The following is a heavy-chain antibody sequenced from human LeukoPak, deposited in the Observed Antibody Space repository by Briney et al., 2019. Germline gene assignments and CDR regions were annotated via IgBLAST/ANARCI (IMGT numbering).Heavy chain of an antibody. CDR3: ARVECSSTSCYVFQGAFDI. CDR1: GDSISSSNCY. D-gene: IGHD2-2*01. Sequence: PSETLSLTCTVSGDSISSSNCYWGWIRQPPGKGLEWIGSIYFSGGTYYNASLKSRVTISVDTSKNQFSLKLSSVTAADTAVYYCARVECSSTSCYVFQGAFDIWGQGTMVTVSS. V-gene: IGHV4-39*07. J-gene: IGHJ3*02. CDR2: IYFSGGT.